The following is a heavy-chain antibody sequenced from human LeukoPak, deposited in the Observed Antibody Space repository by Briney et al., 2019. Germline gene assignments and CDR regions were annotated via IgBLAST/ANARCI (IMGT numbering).Heavy chain of an antibody. CDR3: ATEILGYCSSGSCYPTCRFDY. V-gene: IGHV4-39*01. Sequence: PSETLSLTCTVSDAATSSSSYYWGWIRQPPGKGLEWIGSIYYSGCTYYNPSLKSRVTISVDTSKNQFSLNLSSVTAADTAVYYCATEILGYCSSGSCYPTCRFDYWGQGTLVTVSS. CDR1: DAATSSSSYY. J-gene: IGHJ4*02. D-gene: IGHD2-15*01. CDR2: IYYSGCT.